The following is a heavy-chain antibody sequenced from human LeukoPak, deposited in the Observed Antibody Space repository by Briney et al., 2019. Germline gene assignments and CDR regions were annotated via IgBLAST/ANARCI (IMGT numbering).Heavy chain of an antibody. Sequence: SETLSLTCAVYGGSFSGYYWSWIRQPPGKGLEWIGEINHSGSTNYNPSLKSRVTISVDTSKNQFSLKLSSVTAADTAVYYCARGPSSYDYVWGSYRYTDPFDYWGQGTLVTVSS. V-gene: IGHV4-34*01. D-gene: IGHD3-16*02. J-gene: IGHJ4*02. CDR3: ARGPSSYDYVWGSYRYTDPFDY. CDR1: GGSFSGYY. CDR2: INHSGST.